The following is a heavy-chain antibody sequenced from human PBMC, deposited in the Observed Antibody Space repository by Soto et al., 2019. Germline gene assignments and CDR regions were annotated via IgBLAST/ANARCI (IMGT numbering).Heavy chain of an antibody. CDR1: GYTFIRYG. D-gene: IGHD3-16*01. V-gene: IGHV1-18*01. CDR2: ISPYNDYT. Sequence: QVQLVQSAAEVKKPGASVKVSCKASGYTFIRYGITWVRQAPGQGLEWMGWISPYNDYTIYAQKLQGRVTMTTDTSPXXXYXXRGSLKSDDTAVYYCARGGYYDTPWGKLSHYGLDVWGQGSSVTVSS. CDR3: ARGGYYDTPWGKLSHYGLDV. J-gene: IGHJ6*02.